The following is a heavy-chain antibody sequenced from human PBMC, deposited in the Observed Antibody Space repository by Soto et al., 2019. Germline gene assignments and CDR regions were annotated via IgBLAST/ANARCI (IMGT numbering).Heavy chain of an antibody. V-gene: IGHV4-30-4*01. D-gene: IGHD4-17*01. Sequence: SETLSLTCTVSGGSISSGDYYWSWIRQPPGKGLEWIGYIYYSGSTYYNPSLKSRVTISVDTSKNQFSLKLSSVTAEDTAVYYCAKMTDNGAFPRVLDYWGQGTLVTVSS. CDR3: AKMTDNGAFPRVLDY. J-gene: IGHJ4*02. CDR2: IYYSGST. CDR1: GGSISSGDYY.